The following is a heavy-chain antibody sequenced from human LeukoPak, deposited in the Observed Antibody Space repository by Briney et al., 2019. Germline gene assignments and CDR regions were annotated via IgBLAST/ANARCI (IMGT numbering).Heavy chain of an antibody. CDR1: GFTFSNYA. D-gene: IGHD3-10*01. Sequence: PGGSLRLSCAASGFTFSNYAMNWVRQAPGKGLQWVSSISGSGGNTYYADSVKGRFTISRDNAKNSLYLQMNSLRAEDTAVYYCARETASDPMVRGVILDYWGQGTLVTVSS. CDR2: ISGSGGNT. CDR3: ARETASDPMVRGVILDY. V-gene: IGHV3-21*01. J-gene: IGHJ4*02.